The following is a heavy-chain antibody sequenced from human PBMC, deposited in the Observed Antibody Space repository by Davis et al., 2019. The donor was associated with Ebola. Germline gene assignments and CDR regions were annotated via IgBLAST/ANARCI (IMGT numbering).Heavy chain of an antibody. Sequence: SETLSLTCTVSAGSLSSHFWTWIRQPPGKGLEWIGFINYSGSTNSNPSLRSRLTISVDTSKNQFSLKLSSVTAADTAVYYCARSRFFDWLLGSYYYYGIDVWGQGTTVTVAS. D-gene: IGHD3-9*01. CDR2: INYSGST. V-gene: IGHV4-59*11. CDR3: ARSRFFDWLLGSYYYYGIDV. CDR1: AGSLSSHF. J-gene: IGHJ6*01.